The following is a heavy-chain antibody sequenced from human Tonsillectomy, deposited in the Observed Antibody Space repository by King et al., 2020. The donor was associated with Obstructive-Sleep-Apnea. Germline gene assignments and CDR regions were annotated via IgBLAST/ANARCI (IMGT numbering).Heavy chain of an antibody. J-gene: IGHJ6*02. V-gene: IGHV3-21*01. CDR2: ISSSSSKI. CDR1: GLTFSGYS. D-gene: IGHD4-17*01. CDR3: ARNNVYGDSGYYFGMDV. Sequence: VQLVQSGGGLVKPGGSLRLSCAASGLTFSGYSMNWVRQAPGKGLEWVSSISSSSSKIYYADSVKGRFTISRDNAKKSLYLQMNSLRDEDTAVYYCARNNVYGDSGYYFGMDVWGQGTTVTVSS.